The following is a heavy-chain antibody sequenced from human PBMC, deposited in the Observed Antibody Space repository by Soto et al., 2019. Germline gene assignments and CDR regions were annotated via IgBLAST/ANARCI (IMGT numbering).Heavy chain of an antibody. J-gene: IGHJ4*02. CDR3: AKSPTTSGSYPIDY. V-gene: IGHV3-23*01. D-gene: IGHD1-26*01. Sequence: GGFLRLSSAASGFTFRSYALSWVRQVPGKGLEWVSTINGNGISTYHTDSVKGRFTISRDNSKNTVVLQMDSLRAEDTAVYYCAKSPTTSGSYPIDYWGQGTLVTVSS. CDR2: INGNGIST. CDR1: GFTFRSYA.